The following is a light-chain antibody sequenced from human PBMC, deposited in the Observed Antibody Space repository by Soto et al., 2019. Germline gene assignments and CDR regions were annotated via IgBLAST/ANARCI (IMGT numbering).Light chain of an antibody. Sequence: EIVLTQSPATLSLSPGERATLSCRASQSFSSYLAWYQQKPGQAPRLLIYDASNRATGIPARFSGSGSGTDFTLTISSLQSEDFEIYYCQQYNNWPITFGQGTRLEIK. CDR1: QSFSSY. CDR2: DAS. V-gene: IGKV3-11*01. J-gene: IGKJ5*01. CDR3: QQYNNWPIT.